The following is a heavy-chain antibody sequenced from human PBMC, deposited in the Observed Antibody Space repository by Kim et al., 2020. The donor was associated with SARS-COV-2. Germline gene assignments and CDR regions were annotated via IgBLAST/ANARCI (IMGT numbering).Heavy chain of an antibody. V-gene: IGHV3-23*01. CDR3: AKESFGDYYASDAFDI. CDR2: ISGSGGST. D-gene: IGHD4-17*01. Sequence: GGSLRLSCAASGFTFSSYAMSWVRQAPGKGLEWVSAISGSGGSTYYADSVKGRFTISRDNSKNTLYLQMNSLRAEDTAVYYCAKESFGDYYASDAFDIWGQGTMVTVSS. CDR1: GFTFSSYA. J-gene: IGHJ3*02.